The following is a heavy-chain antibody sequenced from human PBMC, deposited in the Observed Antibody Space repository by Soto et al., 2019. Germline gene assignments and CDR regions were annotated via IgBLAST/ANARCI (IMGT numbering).Heavy chain of an antibody. V-gene: IGHV4-59*01. Sequence: PSETLSLTCPVSSDSMTSYYWSWIRQPPGKGLECIGYIYHSGITNYNPSLKSRVTISLDTSKTQFSLRLSFVTAADTAVYYCARMSLFYFFDSWGQGTLVTLSA. CDR2: IYHSGIT. CDR3: ARMSLFYFFDS. J-gene: IGHJ4*01. D-gene: IGHD3-10*01. CDR1: SDSMTSYY.